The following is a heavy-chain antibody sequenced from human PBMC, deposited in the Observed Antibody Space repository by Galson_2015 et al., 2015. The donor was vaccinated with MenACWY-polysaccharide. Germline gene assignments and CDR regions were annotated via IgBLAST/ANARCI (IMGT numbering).Heavy chain of an antibody. D-gene: IGHD6-19*01. CDR3: TRDRLSGWSPDYVMHV. V-gene: IGHV6-1*01. CDR1: GGRASSHSAA. J-gene: IGHJ6*02. CDR2: TDYRSTWFH. Sequence: CAISGGRASSHSAAWNWIRQSRSRGLEWLGRTDYRSTWFHDYAVSVNSRITINPDTSKNQFSLQLNSVTPEDTAVDYCTRDRLSGWSPDYVMHVWGQGTTITVSS.